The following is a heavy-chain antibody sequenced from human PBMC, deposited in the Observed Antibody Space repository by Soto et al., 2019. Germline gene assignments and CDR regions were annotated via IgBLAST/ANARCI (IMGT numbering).Heavy chain of an antibody. J-gene: IGHJ5*02. V-gene: IGHV4-31*03. Sequence: ASETLSLTCTVSGGSISSGGYYWSWIRQHPGKGLEWIGYIYYSGSTYYNPSLKSRVTISVDTSKNQFSLKLSSVTAADTAVYYCARDKYARITMVRGAMVNWFDPWGQGTLVTVSS. CDR3: ARDKYARITMVRGAMVNWFDP. CDR1: GGSISSGGYY. CDR2: IYYSGST. D-gene: IGHD3-10*01.